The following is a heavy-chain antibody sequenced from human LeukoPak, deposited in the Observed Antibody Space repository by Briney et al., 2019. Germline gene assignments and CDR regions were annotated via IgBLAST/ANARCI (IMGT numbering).Heavy chain of an antibody. D-gene: IGHD5-24*01. J-gene: IGHJ4*02. CDR3: ARESVLGYNSVYYFDY. V-gene: IGHV1-46*01. CDR2: INPSGGST. CDR1: GYTFTSYY. Sequence: GASVKVSCKASGYTFTSYYMHWVRQAPGQGLEWMGIINPSGGSTSYAQKFQGRVTMTRDTSTSTVYMELSSLRSEDTAVYYCARESVLGYNSVYYFDYRGQGTLVTVSS.